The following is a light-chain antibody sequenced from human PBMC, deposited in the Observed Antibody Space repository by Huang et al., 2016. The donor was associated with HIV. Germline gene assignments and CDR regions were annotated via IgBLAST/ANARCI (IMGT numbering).Light chain of an antibody. CDR1: QSLLHESGHNY. Sequence: DIVMTQSPLSLPVTPGEPASISCRSNQSLLHESGHNYLDWYLQKPGQSPQLLIYLASTRASGVPDMFPGSGSGTDFTLRINKVEAQDVGVYFCMQALQTPYTFGRGTKLEI. J-gene: IGKJ2*01. CDR2: LAS. V-gene: IGKV2-28*01. CDR3: MQALQTPYT.